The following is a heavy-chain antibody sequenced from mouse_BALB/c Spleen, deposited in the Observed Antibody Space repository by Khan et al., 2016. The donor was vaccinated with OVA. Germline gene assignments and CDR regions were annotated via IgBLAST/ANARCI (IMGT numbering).Heavy chain of an antibody. Sequence: QIQLVQSGPELKKPGETVKISCKASGYTFTNYGMNWVKQAPGKGLKWMGWINTYTGEPTYTDDFKGRFAFSLETSASTAYLQINNLKNEDMATYFRARGASYWYFDVWGAGTTVTVSS. CDR1: GYTFTNYG. CDR2: INTYTGEP. CDR3: ARGASYWYFDV. J-gene: IGHJ1*01. V-gene: IGHV9-1*02.